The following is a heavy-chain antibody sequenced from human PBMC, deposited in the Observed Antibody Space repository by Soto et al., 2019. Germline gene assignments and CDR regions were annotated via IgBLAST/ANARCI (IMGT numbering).Heavy chain of an antibody. V-gene: IGHV4-30-4*01. CDR3: ATMGTPATGLYFFDY. CDR1: GGSISSGNYY. Sequence: QVQLQESGPGLVKPSQTLSLTCTVSGGSISSGNYYWSWIRQPPGKGLEGIGFFSYSGSTYSSITRKSRDTISVDTAKSKFSLTLSFVTAADTAEYYCATMGTPATGLYFFDYWGQGSLVTVSS. D-gene: IGHD2-15*01. CDR2: FSYSGST. J-gene: IGHJ4*02.